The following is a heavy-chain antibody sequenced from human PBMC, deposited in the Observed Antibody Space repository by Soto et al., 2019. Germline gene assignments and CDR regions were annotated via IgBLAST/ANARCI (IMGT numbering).Heavy chain of an antibody. Sequence: EASVKVSCKASGYTFTSYGISWVRQAPGQGLEWMGWISAYNGNTNYAQKLQGRVTMTTDTSTSTAYMELRSLRSDDTAVYYCARDRALWFGELLAYYFDYWGQGTLVTVSS. CDR1: GYTFTSYG. V-gene: IGHV1-18*01. D-gene: IGHD3-10*01. CDR2: ISAYNGNT. J-gene: IGHJ4*02. CDR3: ARDRALWFGELLAYYFDY.